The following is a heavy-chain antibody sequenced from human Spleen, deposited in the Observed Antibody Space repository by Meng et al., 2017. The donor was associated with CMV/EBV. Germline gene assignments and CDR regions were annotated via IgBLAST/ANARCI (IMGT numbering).Heavy chain of an antibody. CDR1: GFVFSDLA. J-gene: IGHJ4*02. V-gene: IGHV3-30-3*01. Sequence: RSLRLSCAASGFVFSDLAMHWVRQPPGKGLEWVAVMSFDGNNEYYADSVKGRFTISRDNSENTLYLQMNSLSPEDTAMYYCAKDGSDWGQGTLVTVSS. CDR3: AKDGSD. CDR2: MSFDGNNE.